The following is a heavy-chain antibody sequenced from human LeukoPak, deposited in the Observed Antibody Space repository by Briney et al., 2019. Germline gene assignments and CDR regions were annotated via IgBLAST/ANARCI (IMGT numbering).Heavy chain of an antibody. CDR2: ISGDGSNK. V-gene: IGHV3-30*18. CDR3: AKDRYSSGWYSDFDY. CDR1: GFTFSNYA. Sequence: GGSLTLSCAASGFTFSNYAMHWVRQAPAPGLEPVAVISGDGSNKYYGVSVKGRFTISRDNSKNTVYLQMNSLRAEDTAVYYCAKDRYSSGWYSDFDYWGQGTLVTVSS. D-gene: IGHD6-19*01. J-gene: IGHJ4*02.